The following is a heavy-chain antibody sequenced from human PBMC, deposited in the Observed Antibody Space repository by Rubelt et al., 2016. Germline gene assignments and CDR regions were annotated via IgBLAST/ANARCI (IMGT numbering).Heavy chain of an antibody. CDR2: IHAGHGNT. D-gene: IGHD2-15*01. Sequence: QVQLVQSGAEVKKPGASVKVSCKASGYTFTSYAMHWVRQAPGQRLEWMGWIHAGHGNTKYSQKFQGRVTITRDTSASTAYRELSSLRSEDTAVYYCARGYCSGGSCYYFDYWGQGTLVTVSS. V-gene: IGHV1-3*01. CDR3: ARGYCSGGSCYYFDY. CDR1: GYTFTSYA. J-gene: IGHJ4*02.